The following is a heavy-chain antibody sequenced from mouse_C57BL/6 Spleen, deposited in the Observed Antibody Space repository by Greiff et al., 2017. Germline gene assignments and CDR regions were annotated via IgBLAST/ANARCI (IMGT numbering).Heavy chain of an antibody. Sequence: EVMLVASEGGLVQPGSSMKLSCTASGFTFSDYYMAWVRQVPEKGLEWVANINYDGSSTYYLDSLKSRFIISRDNAKNILYLQMSSLKSEDTATYYCARDYWDVGAFDYWGQGTTLTVSS. CDR1: GFTFSDYY. CDR3: ARDYWDVGAFDY. CDR2: INYDGSST. D-gene: IGHD4-1*01. J-gene: IGHJ2*01. V-gene: IGHV5-16*01.